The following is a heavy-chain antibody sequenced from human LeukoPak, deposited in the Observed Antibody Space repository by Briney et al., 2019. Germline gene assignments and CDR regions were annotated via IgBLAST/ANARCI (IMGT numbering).Heavy chain of an antibody. J-gene: IGHJ3*02. Sequence: ASVKVSCKASGHTFTSYDINWVRQATGQGLEWMGWMNPNSGNTGYAQKFQGRVTMTRNTSISTAYMELSSLRSEDTAVYYCARGGEQQLDDAFDIWGQGTMVTVSS. CDR3: ARGGEQQLDDAFDI. D-gene: IGHD6-13*01. V-gene: IGHV1-8*01. CDR1: GHTFTSYD. CDR2: MNPNSGNT.